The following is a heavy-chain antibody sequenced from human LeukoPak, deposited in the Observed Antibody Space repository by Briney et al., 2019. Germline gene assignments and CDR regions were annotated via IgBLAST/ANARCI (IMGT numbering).Heavy chain of an antibody. CDR1: GGSFSGYY. CDR3: ARGRKKHPIVVVPAAWVRAHYHYYGMDV. J-gene: IGHJ6*04. D-gene: IGHD2-2*01. Sequence: SETPSLPCAVFGGSFSGYYWSWIRQPPGKGPEWIGEINHSGSTNYNPSLRCGVTISVDTPKNQFSVKLSSVNAQDTALYYCARGRKKHPIVVVPAAWVRAHYHYYGMDVWGKGTTVTVSS. V-gene: IGHV4-34*01. CDR2: INHSGST.